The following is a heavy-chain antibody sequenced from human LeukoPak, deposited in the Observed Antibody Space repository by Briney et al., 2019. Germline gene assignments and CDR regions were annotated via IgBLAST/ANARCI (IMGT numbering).Heavy chain of an antibody. J-gene: IGHJ4*02. V-gene: IGHV3-9*01. CDR1: GFTFDDYA. Sequence: GGSLRLSCAASGFTFDDYAMHWVRQAPGKGLEWVSGISWNSGSIGYADSVKGRFTISRDNAKNSLYLQMNSLRAEDTAVYYCARGDTKYCNSASCHNPFDSWGQGTLVTVSS. D-gene: IGHD2-2*02. CDR3: ARGDTKYCNSASCHNPFDS. CDR2: ISWNSGSI.